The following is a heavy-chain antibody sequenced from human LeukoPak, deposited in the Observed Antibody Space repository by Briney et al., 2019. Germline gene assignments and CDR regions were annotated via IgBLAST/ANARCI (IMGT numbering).Heavy chain of an antibody. J-gene: IGHJ6*03. Sequence: TVKVSCKASGGTFSSYAISWVRQAPGQGLEWMGGIIPIFGTANYAQKFQGRVTITTDKSTSTAYMELSSLRSEDAAVYYCARGQVCTNGVCYSRGYYYYYYMDVWGKGTTVTVSS. V-gene: IGHV1-69*05. CDR2: IIPIFGTA. CDR1: GGTFSSYA. D-gene: IGHD2-8*01. CDR3: ARGQVCTNGVCYSRGYYYYYYMDV.